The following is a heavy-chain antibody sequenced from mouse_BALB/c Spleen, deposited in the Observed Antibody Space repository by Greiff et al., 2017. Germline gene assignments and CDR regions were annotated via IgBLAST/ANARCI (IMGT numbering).Heavy chain of an antibody. J-gene: IGHJ1*01. V-gene: IGHV7-1*02. D-gene: IGHD2-10*02. CDR3: ARDEGYGNYEYFDV. CDR2: SRNKANDYTT. CDR1: GFTFSDFY. Sequence: EVMLVESGGGLVQPGGSLRLSCATSGFTFSDFYMEWVRQPPGKRLEWIAASRNKANDYTTEYSASVKGRFIVSRDTSQSILYLQMNALRAEDTAIYYCARDEGYGNYEYFDVWGAGTTVTVSS.